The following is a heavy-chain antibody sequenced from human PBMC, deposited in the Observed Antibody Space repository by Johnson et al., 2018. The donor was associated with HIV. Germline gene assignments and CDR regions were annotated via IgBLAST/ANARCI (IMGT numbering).Heavy chain of an antibody. CDR1: GFSLSSYA. CDR2: INWNGGST. Sequence: VQLVESGGGVVQPGRSLRLSCAASGFSLSSYAMHWVRQAPGKGLEWVSGINWNGGSTDYGDSVKGRFTISRDNAKNSLYLQMNGLRDEDTALYYCARSQGGGRILYYAFDIWGQGTMVTVYS. V-gene: IGHV3-20*04. D-gene: IGHD2-8*01. CDR3: ARSQGGGRILYYAFDI. J-gene: IGHJ3*02.